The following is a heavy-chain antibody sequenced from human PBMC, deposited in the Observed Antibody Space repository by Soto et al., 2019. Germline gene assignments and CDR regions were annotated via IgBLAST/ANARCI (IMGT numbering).Heavy chain of an antibody. CDR1: GGSISSYY. Sequence: PSETLSLTCTVSGGSISSYYWSWIRQPPGKGLEWIGYIYYSGSTNYNPSLKSRVTISVDTSKNQFSLKLSSVTAADTAVYYCARQTSPPLYYYCSSTSCYHSNYYMDVSGKGTTVTVSS. J-gene: IGHJ6*03. V-gene: IGHV4-59*08. D-gene: IGHD2-2*01. CDR3: ARQTSPPLYYYCSSTSCYHSNYYMDV. CDR2: IYYSGST.